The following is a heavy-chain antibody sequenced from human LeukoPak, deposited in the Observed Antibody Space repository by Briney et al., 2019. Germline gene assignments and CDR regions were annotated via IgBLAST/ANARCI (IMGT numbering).Heavy chain of an antibody. V-gene: IGHV4-34*01. CDR1: GGSFSGYY. CDR2: INHSGST. J-gene: IGHJ4*02. Sequence: SETLSLTCAVYGGSFSGYYWSWIRQPPGKGLEWIGEINHSGSTNYSPSLKSRVTISVDTSKNQFSLKLSSVTAADTAVYYCARRKFWLAHDYWGQGTLVTVSS. D-gene: IGHD3-9*01. CDR3: ARRKFWLAHDY.